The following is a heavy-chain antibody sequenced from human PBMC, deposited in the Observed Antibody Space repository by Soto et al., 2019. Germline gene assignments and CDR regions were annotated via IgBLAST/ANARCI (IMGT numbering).Heavy chain of an antibody. CDR1: GGTFSSYA. CDR2: IIPIFGTA. V-gene: IGHV1-69*12. Sequence: QVQLVQSGAEVKKPGSSVKVSCKASGGTFSSYAISWVRQAPGQGLEWMGGIIPIFGTANYAQKFQGRVTXPAAEYRGTAXXEXSXXRSEDTSVDYCARRQGGVVVAALCPTGGYDYGMDVWGQGTTVTVSS. J-gene: IGHJ6*02. D-gene: IGHD2-15*01. CDR3: ARRQGGVVVAALCPTGGYDYGMDV.